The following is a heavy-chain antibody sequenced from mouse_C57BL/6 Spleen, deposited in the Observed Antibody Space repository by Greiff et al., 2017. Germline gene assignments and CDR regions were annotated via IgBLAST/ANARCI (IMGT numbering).Heavy chain of an antibody. Sequence: VQLQQSGAELVRPGTSVKVSCKASGYAFTNYLIEWVKQRPGQGLEWIGVINPGSGGTNYNEKFKGKATLTADKSSSTAYMQLSSLTSEDSAVYFCARGGGSSYGDYAMDYWGQGTSVTVSS. D-gene: IGHD1-1*01. V-gene: IGHV1-54*01. CDR2: INPGSGGT. CDR1: GYAFTNYL. J-gene: IGHJ4*01. CDR3: ARGGGSSYGDYAMDY.